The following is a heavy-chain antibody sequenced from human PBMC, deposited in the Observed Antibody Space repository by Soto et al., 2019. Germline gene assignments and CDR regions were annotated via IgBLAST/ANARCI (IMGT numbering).Heavy chain of an antibody. D-gene: IGHD3-22*01. CDR1: GFTFSSYG. CDR2: VSYDGSNK. J-gene: IGHJ4*02. CDR3: AKDTYYYDRSGYYTYDH. Sequence: WGSLRLSCAASGFTFSSYGVHWVRQAPGKGLEWVASVSYDGSNKHYADSVKGRFTISRDNSRNTLDLQMNSLRAEDTAVYYCAKDTYYYDRSGYYTYDHWGQGTQVTVSS. V-gene: IGHV3-30*18.